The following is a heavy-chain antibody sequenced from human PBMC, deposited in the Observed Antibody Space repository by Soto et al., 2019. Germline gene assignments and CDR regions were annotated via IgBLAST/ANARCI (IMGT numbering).Heavy chain of an antibody. Sequence: GGSLRLSCAASGFTFSNAWMNWVRQAPGKGLEWVGRIKSKTDGGTTDYAAPVKGRFTISRDDSKNTLYLQMNSLKTEETAVYYRTTAKNAVAGTDYYYYGMDVWGQGTTVTVSS. J-gene: IGHJ6*02. D-gene: IGHD6-19*01. V-gene: IGHV3-15*07. CDR3: TTAKNAVAGTDYYYYGMDV. CDR2: IKSKTDGGTT. CDR1: GFTFSNAW.